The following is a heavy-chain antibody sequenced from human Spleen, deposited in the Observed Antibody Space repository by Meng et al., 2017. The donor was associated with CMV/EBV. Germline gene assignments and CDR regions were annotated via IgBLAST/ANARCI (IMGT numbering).Heavy chain of an antibody. D-gene: IGHD2-2*02. CDR2: IIPLFGIA. CDR3: ARDRTGDCSSTSCYNFYYAMDV. V-gene: IGHV1-69*05. J-gene: IGHJ6*02. Sequence: SVKVSCKASGGTFSSFSFSWMRQAPGQGLEWVGGIIPLFGIANYAQKFQGRVTITTDESTSTAYMSLSSLRSEDTAVYYCARDRTGDCSSTSCYNFYYAMDVWGQGTTVTVSS. CDR1: GGTFSSFS.